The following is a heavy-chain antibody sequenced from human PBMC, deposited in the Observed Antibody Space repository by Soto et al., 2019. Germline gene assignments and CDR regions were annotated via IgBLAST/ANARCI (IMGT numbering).Heavy chain of an antibody. CDR3: AKDSNYNRGYYYYYYGMDV. J-gene: IGHJ6*02. CDR1: GFTFSSYA. CDR2: ISGSGGST. V-gene: IGHV3-23*01. D-gene: IGHD4-4*01. Sequence: GGSLRLSCAASGFTFSSYAMSWVRQAPGKGLEWVSAISGSGGSTYYADSVKGRFTISRDNSKNTLYLQMNSLSAEDTAVYYCAKDSNYNRGYYYYYYGMDVWGQGTTVTVS.